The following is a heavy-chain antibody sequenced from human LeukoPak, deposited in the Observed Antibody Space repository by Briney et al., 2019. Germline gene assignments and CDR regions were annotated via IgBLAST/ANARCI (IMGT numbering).Heavy chain of an antibody. D-gene: IGHD6-13*01. CDR1: GGSISSYS. J-gene: IGHJ4*02. Sequence: SETLSLTCTVSGGSISSYSWSWIRQPAGKGLEWIGRIFSSGSTSYNPSLKSRVTMSVDTSKNQFSLKVTSVTAADTAVYYCARDVRQQLLEGGFDNWGQGTLVTVSS. CDR3: ARDVRQQLLEGGFDN. V-gene: IGHV4-4*07. CDR2: IFSSGST.